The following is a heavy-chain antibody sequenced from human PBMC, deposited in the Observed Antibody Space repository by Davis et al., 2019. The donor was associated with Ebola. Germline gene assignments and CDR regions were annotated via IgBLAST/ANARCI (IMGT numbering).Heavy chain of an antibody. CDR3: AKDTRWLQLFYYYGMDV. V-gene: IGHV3-33*06. D-gene: IGHD5-24*01. CDR1: GFTFSTYG. J-gene: IGHJ6*02. CDR2: IWYDGRNK. Sequence: GESLKISCAASGFTFSTYGMHWVRQAPDKGLEWVAVIWYDGRNKYYGDSVKGRFTISRDNSKNTLYLQMNSLRAEDTAVYYCAKDTRWLQLFYYYGMDVWGQGTTVTVSS.